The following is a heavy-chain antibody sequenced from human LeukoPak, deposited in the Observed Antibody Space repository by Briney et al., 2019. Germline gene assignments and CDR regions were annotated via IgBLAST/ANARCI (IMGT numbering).Heavy chain of an antibody. J-gene: IGHJ4*02. Sequence: GSLRLSCVLSGFTFSGYSMIWVRQAPGKGLVWVSRISGDGNTINYADFVKGRFTISRDNAKNTLYLQMNSLRAEDTGRYYCARDGNGLAYWGQGTLVTVSS. CDR1: GFTFSGYS. V-gene: IGHV3-74*01. CDR3: ARDGNGLAY. D-gene: IGHD2-8*01. CDR2: ISGDGNTI.